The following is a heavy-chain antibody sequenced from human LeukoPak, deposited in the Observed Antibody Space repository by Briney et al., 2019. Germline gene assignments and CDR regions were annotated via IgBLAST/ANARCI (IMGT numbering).Heavy chain of an antibody. Sequence: GSLRLSCAASGFTVSSNYMSWVRQAPGKGLEWVSVIYSGGSTYYADSVKGRFTISRHNSKNTLYLQMNSLRAEDTAVYYWARGQTTVTSGGDAFDIGGQGTMVTVSS. J-gene: IGHJ3*02. CDR1: GFTVSSNY. D-gene: IGHD4-17*01. CDR3: ARGQTTVTSGGDAFDI. V-gene: IGHV3-53*04. CDR2: IYSGGST.